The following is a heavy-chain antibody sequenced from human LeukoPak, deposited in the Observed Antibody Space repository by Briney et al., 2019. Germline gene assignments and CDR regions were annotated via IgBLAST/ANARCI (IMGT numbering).Heavy chain of an antibody. J-gene: IGHJ4*02. Sequence: GGSLRLSCAASGFTFSSYGMHWVRQAPGKGLEWVAYIRNDGSNKYYADSLKGRFTISRDNSKNTLYLQMNSPKAEDTAVYYCAEDGEVYGSSKSCYGGIDYWGQGTLVTVSS. CDR2: IRNDGSNK. V-gene: IGHV3-30*02. CDR3: AEDGEVYGSSKSCYGGIDY. CDR1: GFTFSSYG. D-gene: IGHD2-2*01.